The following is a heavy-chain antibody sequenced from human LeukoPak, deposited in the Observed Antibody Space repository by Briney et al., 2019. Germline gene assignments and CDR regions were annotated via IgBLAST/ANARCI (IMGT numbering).Heavy chain of an antibody. J-gene: IGHJ4*02. D-gene: IGHD3-10*01. CDR2: AYYRSKWYI. CDR1: GGSVSGSPAV. Sequence: SQTLSLTCAISGGSVSGSPAVWNWLRQAPSRGLEWLGRAYYRSKWYIDYAVSVKGRITITPDTSKNKFSLQLNSVTPEDTAVYYCARGAVRGGTNFDYWGQGTLVTVSS. CDR3: ARGAVRGGTNFDY. V-gene: IGHV6-1*01.